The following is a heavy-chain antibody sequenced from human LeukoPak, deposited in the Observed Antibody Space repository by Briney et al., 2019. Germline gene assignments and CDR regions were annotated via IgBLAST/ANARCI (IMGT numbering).Heavy chain of an antibody. CDR1: GFTFSSYS. D-gene: IGHD3-3*01. V-gene: IGHV3-21*01. CDR2: ISSSSSYI. J-gene: IGHJ4*02. Sequence: PGGSLRLSCAASGFTFSSYSMNWVRQAPGKGLEWVLSISSSSSYIYYADSVKGRFTISRDNAKNSLYLQMNSLRAEDTAVYYCARDPTSGYDFWSGTDDYWGQGTLVTVSS. CDR3: ARDPTSGYDFWSGTDDY.